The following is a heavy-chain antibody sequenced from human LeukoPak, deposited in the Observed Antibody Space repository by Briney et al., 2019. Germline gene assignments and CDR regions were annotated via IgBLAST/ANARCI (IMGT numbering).Heavy chain of an antibody. CDR2: ISGSGSTI. D-gene: IGHD5-18*01. CDR3: AKELRGYSYGLRNNWFDP. CDR1: GFTFSSYE. V-gene: IGHV3-48*03. J-gene: IGHJ5*02. Sequence: PGGSLRLSCAASGFTFSSYEMNWVRQAPGKGLEWVSYISGSGSTIYYADSVKGRFTISRDNSKNTLYLQMNSLRAEDTAVYYCAKELRGYSYGLRNNWFDPWGQGTLVTVSS.